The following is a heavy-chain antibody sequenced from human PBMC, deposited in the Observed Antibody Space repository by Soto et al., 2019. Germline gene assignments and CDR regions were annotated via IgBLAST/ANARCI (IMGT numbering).Heavy chain of an antibody. Sequence: HLGGSLRLSCAASGFTFSSYAMHWVRQAPGKGLEWVAVISYDGSNKYYADSVKGRFTISRDNSKNTLYLQMNSLRAEDTAVYYCARAVQLWFSLDYWGQGTLVTVSS. V-gene: IGHV3-30-3*01. CDR1: GFTFSSYA. J-gene: IGHJ4*02. D-gene: IGHD5-18*01. CDR3: ARAVQLWFSLDY. CDR2: ISYDGSNK.